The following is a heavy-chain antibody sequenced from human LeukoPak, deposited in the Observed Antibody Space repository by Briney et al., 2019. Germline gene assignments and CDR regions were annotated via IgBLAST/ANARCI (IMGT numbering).Heavy chain of an antibody. CDR3: ARGAASSYGLLDY. CDR2: IYYSGSS. CDR1: GGSINNYY. J-gene: IGHJ4*02. D-gene: IGHD5-18*01. V-gene: IGHV4-59*01. Sequence: SETLSLTCTVPGGSINNYYWSWIRQPPGKGLEWIGYIYYSGSSNYNPSFKSRVTIAVDTSKNQFSLKLGSVTAADTAVYYCARGAASSYGLLDYWGQGTLVTVSS.